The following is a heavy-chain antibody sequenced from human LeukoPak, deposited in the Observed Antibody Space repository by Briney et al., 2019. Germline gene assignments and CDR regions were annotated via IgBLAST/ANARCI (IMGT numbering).Heavy chain of an antibody. CDR1: GYTFSTYP. Sequence: ASMKVSCKASGYTFSTYPMNWVRQAPGQGLEWMGRINPNSGGTNYAQKFQGRVTMTRDTSISTAYMELSRLRSDDTAVYYCARLWITIFGVVISDAFDIWGQGTMVTVSS. CDR3: ARLWITIFGVVISDAFDI. CDR2: INPNSGGT. J-gene: IGHJ3*02. D-gene: IGHD3-3*01. V-gene: IGHV1-2*06.